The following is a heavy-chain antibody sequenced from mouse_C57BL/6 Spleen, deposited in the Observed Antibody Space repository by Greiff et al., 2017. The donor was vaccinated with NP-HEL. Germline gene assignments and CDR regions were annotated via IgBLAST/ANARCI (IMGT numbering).Heavy chain of an antibody. D-gene: IGHD1-1*01. CDR2: FYPGSGSI. J-gene: IGHJ2*01. Sequence: VQLQQSGAELVKPGASVKLSCKASGYTFTEYTIHWVKQRSGQGLEWIGWFYPGSGSIKYNEKFKDKATLTADKSSSTVYLELSRLTSEDSAVYFCAIHECEDYYGSRYYFDYWGQGTTLTVSS. CDR3: AIHECEDYYGSRYYFDY. V-gene: IGHV1-62-2*01. CDR1: GYTFTEYT.